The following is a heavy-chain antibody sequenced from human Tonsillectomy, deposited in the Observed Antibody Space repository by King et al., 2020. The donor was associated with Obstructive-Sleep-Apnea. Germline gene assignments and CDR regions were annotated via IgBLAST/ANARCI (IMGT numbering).Heavy chain of an antibody. CDR3: DWGYGDY. CDR1: GFTFSSYV. D-gene: IGHD7-27*01. Sequence: VQLVESGGGLVQPGGSLRLSCAASGFTFSSYVMNWVRQAPGKGLEWVSAISGSGDSTYYADSVKGRFTISRDNSKDTLYLQMNSLRAEDTAVYYCDWGYGDYWGQGTLDTVSS. CDR2: ISGSGDST. V-gene: IGHV3-23*04. J-gene: IGHJ4*02.